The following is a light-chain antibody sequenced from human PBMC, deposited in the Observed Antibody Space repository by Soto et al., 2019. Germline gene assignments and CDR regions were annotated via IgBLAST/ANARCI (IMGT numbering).Light chain of an antibody. J-gene: IGKJ3*01. CDR1: QDISNF. CDR3: QQYDNFALFT. Sequence: DIQMTQSPSSLSASVGDRVTITCQASQDISNFLNWYQQKPGKAPKLLIYDASNLETGVPSRFSGSGSGTDFTFTISSLQTEDIGTYYCQQYDNFALFTFGPGTKVDIK. CDR2: DAS. V-gene: IGKV1-33*01.